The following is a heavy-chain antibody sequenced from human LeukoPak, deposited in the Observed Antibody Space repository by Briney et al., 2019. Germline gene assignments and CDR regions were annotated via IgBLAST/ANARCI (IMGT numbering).Heavy chain of an antibody. D-gene: IGHD3-22*01. CDR2: IYPGDSDT. J-gene: IGHJ5*02. CDR1: GYSFTSYC. CDR3: ARRSPYYYDSSGFDP. Sequence: GESLKISCKGSGYSFTSYCIGWVRQMPGKGLEWMGIIYPGDSDTRYSPSFQGQVTISADKSISSAYLQWSSLKASDTAMYYCARRSPYYYDSSGFDPWGQGTLVTVSS. V-gene: IGHV5-51*01.